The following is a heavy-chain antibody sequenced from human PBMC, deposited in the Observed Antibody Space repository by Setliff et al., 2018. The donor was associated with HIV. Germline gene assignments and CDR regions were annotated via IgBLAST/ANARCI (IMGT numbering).Heavy chain of an antibody. CDR1: GYTLTSYG. J-gene: IGHJ6*03. Sequence: ASVKVSCKASGYTLTSYGISWVRQAPGQGLEWMGWISAYNGNTNYAQKVQGRVTMTTDTSTSTAYMELRSLRSDDTAVYYCARDRGDSYGLDPIYYYYYYMDVWGKGTTVTVSS. D-gene: IGHD5-18*01. CDR3: ARDRGDSYGLDPIYYYYYYMDV. CDR2: ISAYNGNT. V-gene: IGHV1-18*01.